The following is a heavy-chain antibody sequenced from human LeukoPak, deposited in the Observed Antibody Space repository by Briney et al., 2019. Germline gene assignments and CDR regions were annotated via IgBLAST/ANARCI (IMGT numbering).Heavy chain of an antibody. D-gene: IGHD2-15*01. J-gene: IGHJ5*02. CDR2: IFYNGNT. V-gene: IGHV4-31*03. CDR1: GDSLSSGGYY. CDR3: ARVFGGAFDP. Sequence: SETLSLTCYVTGDSLSSGGYYWSWIRQHPGKGLEWIGNIFYNGNTYYNPSLKSRVTLSVYTSVNQFSLRMSSVTAADTAVYYCARVFGGAFDPWAQGTLVTVSS.